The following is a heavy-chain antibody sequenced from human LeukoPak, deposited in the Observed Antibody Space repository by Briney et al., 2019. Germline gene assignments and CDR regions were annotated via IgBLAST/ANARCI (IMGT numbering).Heavy chain of an antibody. CDR3: ARVMDVVPAAAGLLDAFDI. D-gene: IGHD2-2*01. Sequence: ASVKVSCKASGYTFTSYAMNWVRQAPGQGLEWMGWINPNSGGTNYAQKFQGRVTMTRDTSISTAYMELSRLRSDDTAVYYCARVMDVVPAAAGLLDAFDIWGQGTMVTVSS. V-gene: IGHV1-2*02. CDR2: INPNSGGT. CDR1: GYTFTSYA. J-gene: IGHJ3*02.